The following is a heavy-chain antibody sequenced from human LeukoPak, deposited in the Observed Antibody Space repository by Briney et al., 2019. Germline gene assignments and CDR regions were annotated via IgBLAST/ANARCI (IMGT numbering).Heavy chain of an antibody. J-gene: IGHJ4*02. D-gene: IGHD3-10*01. CDR1: GGSISSSSYY. Sequence: SETLSLTCTVSGGSISSSSYYWGWIRQPPGKGLEWIGSIYYSGSTYYNPSLKSRVTISVDTSKNQFSLKLSSVTAADTAVYYCARVSLVRGAPDYYFDYWGQGTLVTVSS. CDR2: IYYSGST. CDR3: ARVSLVRGAPDYYFDY. V-gene: IGHV4-39*07.